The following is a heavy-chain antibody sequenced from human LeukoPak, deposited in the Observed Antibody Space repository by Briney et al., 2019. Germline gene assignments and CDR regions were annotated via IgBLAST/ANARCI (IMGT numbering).Heavy chain of an antibody. CDR2: ISSSSSYI. CDR3: ARVVAVAGRVHYYYGMDV. D-gene: IGHD6-19*01. CDR1: GFTFSSYG. Sequence: PGGSLRLSCAASGFTFSSYGMHWVRQAPGKGLEWVSSISSSSSYIYYADSVKGRFTISRDNAKNSLCLQMNSLRAEDTAVYYCARVVAVAGRVHYYYGMDVWGQGTTVTVSS. J-gene: IGHJ6*02. V-gene: IGHV3-21*01.